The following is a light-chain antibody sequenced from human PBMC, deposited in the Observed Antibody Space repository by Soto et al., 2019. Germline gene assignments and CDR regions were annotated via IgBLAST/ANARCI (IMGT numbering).Light chain of an antibody. J-gene: IGLJ2*01. CDR2: EVT. Sequence: QSALTQPASVSGSPGQSITISCSGTRSDVGGYNFLSWYQHHPGKAPKLMIYEVTNRPSGVSNRFSGSKSGNTASLTISGLQAEDEADYYCSSYTSRATLVFGGGTKLTVL. CDR3: SSYTSRATLV. CDR1: RSDVGGYNF. V-gene: IGLV2-14*01.